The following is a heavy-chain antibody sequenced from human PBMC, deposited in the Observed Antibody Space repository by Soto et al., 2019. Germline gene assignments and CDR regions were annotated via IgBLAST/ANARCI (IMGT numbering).Heavy chain of an antibody. CDR2: IIPILGIA. CDR3: ARKRDCSGGSCYSDYFDY. CDR1: GGTFSSYT. Sequence: ASVKVSCKASGGTFSSYTISWVRQAPGQGLEWMGRIIPILGIANYAQKFQGRVTITADKSTSTAYMELSSLRSEDTAVYYCARKRDCSGGSCYSDYFDYWGQGTLVTVSS. J-gene: IGHJ4*02. D-gene: IGHD2-15*01. V-gene: IGHV1-69*02.